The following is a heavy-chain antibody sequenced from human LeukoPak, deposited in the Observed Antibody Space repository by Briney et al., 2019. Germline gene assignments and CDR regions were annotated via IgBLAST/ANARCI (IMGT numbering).Heavy chain of an antibody. CDR3: AKATLYYYDSSGYYIDAFDI. D-gene: IGHD3-22*01. V-gene: IGHV3-30*02. J-gene: IGHJ3*02. CDR2: IRYDGSNK. Sequence: GRSLRLSCAASGFTFSSYAMHWVRQAPGKGLEWVAFIRYDGSNKYYADSVKGRFTISRDNSKNTLYLQMNSLRAEDTAVYYCAKATLYYYDSSGYYIDAFDIWGQGTMVTVSS. CDR1: GFTFSSYA.